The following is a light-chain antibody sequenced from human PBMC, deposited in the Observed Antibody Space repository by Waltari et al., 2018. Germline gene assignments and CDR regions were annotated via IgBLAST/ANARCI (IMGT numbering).Light chain of an antibody. CDR2: DVT. CDR1: SSDVGVYNY. J-gene: IGLJ2*01. CDR3: CSYAGTYTPL. V-gene: IGLV2-11*01. Sequence: QSALTQPRSVSGSPGQSVAISCTGTSSDVGVYNYFPWYQQYPGPAPKLIIYDVTKRPSGVPDRFSGSKSGNTASLTISGLQAEDEADYYCCSYAGTYTPLFGGGTKLTVL.